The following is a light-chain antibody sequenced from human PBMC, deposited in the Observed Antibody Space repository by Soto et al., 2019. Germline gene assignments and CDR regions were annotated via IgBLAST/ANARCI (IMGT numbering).Light chain of an antibody. CDR3: QSFDSSLSAWV. Sequence: QSVLTQPPSVSGAPGQRVTISCTGSSSNIGAGYDVNWYQQLPGTAPKLLIYGNNNRPSGVPDRFSGSKSGTSASLAITGLQAEDEADYCCQSFDSSLSAWVFGGGTKLTVL. V-gene: IGLV1-40*01. J-gene: IGLJ3*02. CDR2: GNN. CDR1: SSNIGAGYD.